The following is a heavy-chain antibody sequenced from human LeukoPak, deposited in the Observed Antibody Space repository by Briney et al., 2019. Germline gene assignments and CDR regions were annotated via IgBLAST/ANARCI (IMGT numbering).Heavy chain of an antibody. V-gene: IGHV3-15*01. CDR1: GFTFSNSA. Sequence: AGGSLRLSCAAAGFTFSNSAMSWVRQAPGKGREWVGLIKSKADGETTDYAAPVKGRFFMSRDDSKAPLFLQMNYLETEDTAVYYCTTDLGITMIRGVIVSWGQGTLVTVSS. CDR3: TTDLGITMIRGVIVS. D-gene: IGHD3-10*01. CDR2: IKSKADGETT. J-gene: IGHJ4*02.